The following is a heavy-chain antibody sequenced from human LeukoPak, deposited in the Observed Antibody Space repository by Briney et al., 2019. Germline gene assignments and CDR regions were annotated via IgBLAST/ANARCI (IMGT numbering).Heavy chain of an antibody. CDR2: INHSGST. Sequence: PSETLSLTCAVYGGSFSGYYWSWIRQPPGKGLEWIGEINHSGSTSYNPSLKSRVTISVDTSKNQFSLKLSSVTTADTAVYYCARASGCSSTSCHRPLLDASPPRYSHYYYGMDVWGQGTTVTVSS. V-gene: IGHV4-34*01. J-gene: IGHJ6*02. CDR1: GGSFSGYY. CDR3: ARASGCSSTSCHRPLLDASPPRYSHYYYGMDV. D-gene: IGHD2-2*01.